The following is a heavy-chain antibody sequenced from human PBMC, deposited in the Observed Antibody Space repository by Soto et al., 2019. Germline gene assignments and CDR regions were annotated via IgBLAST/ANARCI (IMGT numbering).Heavy chain of an antibody. Sequence: ASVKVSCKASGYTFPGYYIHWVRQAPGQGLEWVGWMDPNSGATSYGEKFQGRVTLTRDTSITTAYLGLCSLRSDDTAVYYCARGKGGPLRSRYGFKLCGQRTKVTFS. CDR2: MDPNSGAT. J-gene: IGHJ3*01. CDR1: GYTFPGYY. V-gene: IGHV1-2*02. D-gene: IGHD3-3*01. CDR3: ARGKGGPLRSRYGFKL.